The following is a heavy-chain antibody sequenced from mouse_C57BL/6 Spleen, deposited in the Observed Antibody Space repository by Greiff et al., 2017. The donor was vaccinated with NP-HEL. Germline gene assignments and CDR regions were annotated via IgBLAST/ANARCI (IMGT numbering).Heavy chain of an antibody. D-gene: IGHD1-1*01. Sequence: QVQLQQSGAELVKPGASVKISCKASGYAFSSYWMNWVKQRPGKGLEWIGQFYPGDGDTNYNGKFKGKATLTADKSSSTAYMQLSSLTSEDSAVYFCARLGDYYGSSSYYFDYWGQGTTLTVSS. CDR3: ARLGDYYGSSSYYFDY. CDR1: GYAFSSYW. CDR2: FYPGDGDT. J-gene: IGHJ2*01. V-gene: IGHV1-80*01.